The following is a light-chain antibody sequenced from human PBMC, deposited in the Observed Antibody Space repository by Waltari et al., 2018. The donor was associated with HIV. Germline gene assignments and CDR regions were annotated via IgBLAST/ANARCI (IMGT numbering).Light chain of an antibody. Sequence: QSVLTQPPSVSGAPGQRVTISCTGSSSNIGAGYDVHWYQQLPGTAPKLLIYGNSNRPSGVPDRISGSKSGTSASLAIAGRQAEDEADYYCKSYDSSLSGSWVFGGGTKQTVL. J-gene: IGLJ3*02. CDR1: SSNIGAGYD. CDR2: GNS. V-gene: IGLV1-40*01. CDR3: KSYDSSLSGSWV.